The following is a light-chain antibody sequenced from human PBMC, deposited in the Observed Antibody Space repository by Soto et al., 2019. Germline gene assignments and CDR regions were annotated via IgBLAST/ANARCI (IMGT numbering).Light chain of an antibody. CDR2: DVS. J-gene: IGLJ1*01. CDR3: SSHISSSTYV. V-gene: IGLV2-14*01. Sequence: QSALTQPASVSGSPGQSITISCTGTSSDIGRYNYVSWYQQYPGKAPKFMIYDVSNRPSGVSNRFSGSKSGNTASLTISGLQAEDEADYYCSSHISSSTYVFGTGTKLTVL. CDR1: SSDIGRYNY.